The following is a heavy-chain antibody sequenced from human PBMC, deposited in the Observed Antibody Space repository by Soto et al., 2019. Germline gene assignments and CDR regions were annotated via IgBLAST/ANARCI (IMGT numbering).Heavy chain of an antibody. D-gene: IGHD4-17*01. CDR1: GFTVSSNY. CDR2: IYSGGST. J-gene: IGHJ4*02. V-gene: IGHV3-66*01. Sequence: EVQLVESGGGLVQPGGSLRLSCAASGFTVSSNYMSWVRQAPGKGLEWVSVIYSGGSTYYADSVKGRFTISRDNSKNTLYLQMNSLRAEDTAVYYCARFTDYGDYGGGFGYWGQGTLVTVSS. CDR3: ARFTDYGDYGGGFGY.